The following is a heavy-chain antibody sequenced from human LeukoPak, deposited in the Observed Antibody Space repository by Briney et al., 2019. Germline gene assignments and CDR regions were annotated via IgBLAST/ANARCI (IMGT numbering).Heavy chain of an antibody. D-gene: IGHD3-10*01. CDR1: GFTFSSYS. CDR3: ARGGRGSGYYYMDV. J-gene: IGHJ6*03. V-gene: IGHV3-48*01. CDR2: ISSSSSTI. Sequence: GGSLRLSCAASGFTFSSYSMNWVRQAPGKGLEWVSYISSSSSTIYYADSVKGRFTISRDNAKNSLYLQMNSLRAEDTAVYYCARGGRGSGYYYMDVWGKGTTVTVSS.